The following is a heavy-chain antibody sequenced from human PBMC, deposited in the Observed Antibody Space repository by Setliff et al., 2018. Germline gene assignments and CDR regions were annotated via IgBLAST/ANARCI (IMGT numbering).Heavy chain of an antibody. V-gene: IGHV4-4*02. CDR2: IYHSGST. CDR3: GRDPHTPTVTTRGDY. Sequence: SETLSLTCAVSGGSISSSNWWSWVRQPPGKGLEWIGEIYHSGSTNYNPSLKSRVSISVDKSKNQVSLKLNSVTAADTAVYYCGRDPHTPTVTTRGDYWGQGTLVTVSS. D-gene: IGHD4-17*01. CDR1: GGSISSSNW. J-gene: IGHJ4*02.